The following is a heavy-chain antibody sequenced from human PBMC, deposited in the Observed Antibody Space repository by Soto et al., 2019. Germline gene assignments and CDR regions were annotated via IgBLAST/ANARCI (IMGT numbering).Heavy chain of an antibody. CDR1: GVSISNHY. V-gene: IGHV4-59*11. CDR2: IYYNGNT. J-gene: IGHJ4*02. Sequence: QVQLQESGPGLVKPSETLSLTCSVSGVSISNHYWSWIRQPPGKGLEWIGYIYYNGNTNYNPSIKSRVTMSVDTSRNQISLKLTTGTAADTAVYYCTRANWYSEYWGQGTLVTVSS. CDR3: TRANWYSEY. D-gene: IGHD7-27*01.